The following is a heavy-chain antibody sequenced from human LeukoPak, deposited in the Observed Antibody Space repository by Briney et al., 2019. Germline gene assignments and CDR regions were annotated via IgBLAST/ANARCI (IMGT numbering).Heavy chain of an antibody. V-gene: IGHV3-7*01. Sequence: GGSLRLSCAASGFNFRSYWMSWVRQAPGKGLEWVANTKPDGKEEYYVDSVKGRFTISRDYATNSVHLQMNSLRAEDTAIYYCVRDGSSRWHFHYWGQGSLVTVSS. J-gene: IGHJ4*02. CDR2: TKPDGKEE. CDR3: VRDGSSRWHFHY. CDR1: GFNFRSYW. D-gene: IGHD6-19*01.